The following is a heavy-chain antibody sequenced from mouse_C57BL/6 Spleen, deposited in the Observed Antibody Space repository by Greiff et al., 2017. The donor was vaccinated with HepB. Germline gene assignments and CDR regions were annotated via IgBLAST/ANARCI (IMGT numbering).Heavy chain of an antibody. CDR2: IDPEDGDT. D-gene: IGHD1-2*01. Sequence: EVKLVESGAELVRPGASVKLSCTASGFNIKDYYMHWVKQRPEQGLEWIGRIDPEDGDTEYAPKFQGKSTMTADTSSNTAYLKLSSLTSEDTAVYYWTKGITTASVAYWGQGTLVTVSA. V-gene: IGHV14-1*01. J-gene: IGHJ3*01. CDR1: GFNIKDYY. CDR3: TKGITTASVAY.